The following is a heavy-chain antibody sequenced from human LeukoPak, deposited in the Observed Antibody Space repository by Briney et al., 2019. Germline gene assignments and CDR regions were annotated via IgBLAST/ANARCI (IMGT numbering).Heavy chain of an antibody. D-gene: IGHD5-12*01. CDR1: GYTFTGYY. Sequence: ASVKVSCKASGYTFTGYYMHWVRQAPGQGLEWMGWINPNSGGANYAQKFQGRVTMTRDTSISTAYMELSRLRSDDTAVYYCARAGYSGYDSFDYWGQGTLVTVSS. V-gene: IGHV1-2*02. CDR3: ARAGYSGYDSFDY. CDR2: INPNSGGA. J-gene: IGHJ4*02.